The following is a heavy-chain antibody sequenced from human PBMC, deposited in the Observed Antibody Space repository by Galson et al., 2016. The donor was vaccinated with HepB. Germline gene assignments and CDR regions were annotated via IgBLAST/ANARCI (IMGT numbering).Heavy chain of an antibody. J-gene: IGHJ5*02. Sequence: SLRLSCAASGFTFSNFVMHWVRQSPDKGLEWVAMISSDGTNIDHTNSVKGRFSISRDNSRKTLHLQMNSLRPDDTAVYYCVRENRGNYVADGVDPWGQGTLVTVSS. D-gene: IGHD4-11*01. CDR3: VRENRGNYVADGVDP. CDR1: GFTFSNFV. V-gene: IGHV3-30*04. CDR2: ISSDGTNI.